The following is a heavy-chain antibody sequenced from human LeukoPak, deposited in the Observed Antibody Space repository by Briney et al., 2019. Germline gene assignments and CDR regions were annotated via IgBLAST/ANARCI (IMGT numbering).Heavy chain of an antibody. V-gene: IGHV3-9*01. CDR2: ISWNSGSI. Sequence: PGRSLRLSCAASGFTFDDYAMHWVRQAPGKGLEWVSGISWNSGSIGYADSVKGRFTISRDNAKNSLYLQMNSLRAEDTALYYCAKDLVLGAYAGGFDHWGQGTLVTVSS. D-gene: IGHD1-26*01. J-gene: IGHJ5*02. CDR1: GFTFDDYA. CDR3: AKDLVLGAYAGGFDH.